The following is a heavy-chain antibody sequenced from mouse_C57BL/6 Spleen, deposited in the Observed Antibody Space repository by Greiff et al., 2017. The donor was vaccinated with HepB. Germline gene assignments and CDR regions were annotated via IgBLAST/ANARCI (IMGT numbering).Heavy chain of an antibody. J-gene: IGHJ4*01. D-gene: IGHD1-1*01. V-gene: IGHV5-6*01. Sequence: EVQGVESGGDLVKPGGSLKLSCAASGFTFSSYGMSWVRQTPDKRLEWVATISSGGSYTYYPDSVKGRFTISRDNAKNTLYLQMSSLKSEDTAMYYCARDYGSSRGYAMDYWGQGTSVTVSS. CDR1: GFTFSSYG. CDR3: ARDYGSSRGYAMDY. CDR2: ISSGGSYT.